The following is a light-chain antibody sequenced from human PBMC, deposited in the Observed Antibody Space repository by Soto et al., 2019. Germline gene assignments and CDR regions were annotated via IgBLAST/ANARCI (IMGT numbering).Light chain of an antibody. J-gene: IGKJ4*01. CDR1: QSFSSD. CDR3: QQYNKWPLT. Sequence: EIVMTQSPATLSVSPGERATLSCRASQSFSSDLAWYQHKPGQAPRLLIYSTSTRATGVPDRFSGSGSGTEFTLTISSLQSEDFAEYYCQQYNKWPLTFGGGTKVDTK. CDR2: STS. V-gene: IGKV3-15*01.